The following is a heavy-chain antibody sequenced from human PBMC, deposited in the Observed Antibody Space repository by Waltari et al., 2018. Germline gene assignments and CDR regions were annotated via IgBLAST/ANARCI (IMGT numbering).Heavy chain of an antibody. Sequence: QVQLQQWGAGLLKPSETLSLTCAVYGGSFSGYYWSWIRQPPGKGLEWIGEINHSGSTNYNPSLKSRVTISVDTSKNQFSLKLSSVTAADTAVYYCARGPLTVQGGDYYYYMDVWGKGTTVTVSS. CDR3: ARGPLTVQGGDYYYYMDV. J-gene: IGHJ6*03. CDR2: INHSGST. V-gene: IGHV4-34*01. CDR1: GGSFSGYY. D-gene: IGHD3-10*01.